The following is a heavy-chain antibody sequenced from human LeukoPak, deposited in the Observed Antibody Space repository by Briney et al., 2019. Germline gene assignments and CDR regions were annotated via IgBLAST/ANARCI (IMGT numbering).Heavy chain of an antibody. CDR3: TRVNNRYSDF. Sequence: PGGSMRLSCAASGFTFSNFWTTWVRQPPGKGLEWVAHIRQDGVEKYYVDSVRGRFTISRDNAKNSMNLQMNGLRVEDTAVYYCTRVNNRYSDFWSQGSLVIVS. V-gene: IGHV3-7*01. CDR1: GFTFSNFW. J-gene: IGHJ4*02. CDR2: IRQDGVEK. D-gene: IGHD2-15*01.